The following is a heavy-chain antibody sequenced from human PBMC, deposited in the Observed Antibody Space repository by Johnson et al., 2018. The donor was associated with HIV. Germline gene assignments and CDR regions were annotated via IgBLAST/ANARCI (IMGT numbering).Heavy chain of an antibody. J-gene: IGHJ3*02. V-gene: IGHV3-64*01. D-gene: IGHD1-1*01. CDR2: VSSNGGKT. Sequence: VQLVESGGGLVKPGGSLRLSCADSGFTFSTYAMHWVRQAPGKGLEYVSGVSSNGGKTYYAHSVQGRFTISRDNSKNTLYLQMGRLRGEDKAVYYCARERVHDKSALDAFDIWGQGTMVTVSS. CDR3: ARERVHDKSALDAFDI. CDR1: GFTFSTYA.